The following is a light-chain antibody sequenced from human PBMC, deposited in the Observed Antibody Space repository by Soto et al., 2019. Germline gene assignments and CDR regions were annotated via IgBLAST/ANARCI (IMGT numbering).Light chain of an antibody. V-gene: IGLV1-40*01. CDR2: NYV. CDR3: FSYTSSGTYV. J-gene: IGLJ1*01. CDR1: SSNIGAGYG. Sequence: QSVLTQPPSVSGAPGQRVTISCAGTSSNIGAGYGVHWYQQLPGRAPKLLIHNYVNRPSGVPDRFSGSKSGTSASLAITGLQGEDETDYYCFSYTSSGTYVFGTGTKVTVL.